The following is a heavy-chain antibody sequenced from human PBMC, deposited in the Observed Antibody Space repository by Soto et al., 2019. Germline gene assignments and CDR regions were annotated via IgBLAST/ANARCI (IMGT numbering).Heavy chain of an antibody. J-gene: IGHJ4*02. Sequence: GGSLRLSCAASGFTFSSYGMNWVRQAPGKGLEWVSSISSSSYIYYADSVKGRFTISRDNAKNSLYLQMNSLRAEDTAVYYCARDSVHYYDSSGPSLDYWGQGTLVTVSS. CDR2: ISSSSYI. CDR3: ARDSVHYYDSSGPSLDY. D-gene: IGHD3-22*01. V-gene: IGHV3-21*01. CDR1: GFTFSSYG.